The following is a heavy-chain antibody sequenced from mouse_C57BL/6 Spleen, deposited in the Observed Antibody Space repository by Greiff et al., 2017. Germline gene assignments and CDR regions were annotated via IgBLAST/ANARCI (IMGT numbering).Heavy chain of an antibody. D-gene: IGHD2-4*01. CDR1: GYTFTDYY. CDR2: IYPGSGNT. CDR3: ARSSDYAFDY. Sequence: VQLQQSGAELVRPGASVKLSCKASGYTFTDYYINWVKQRPGQGLEWIARIYPGSGNTYYNEKFKGKATLTAEKSSSTAYMQLSSLTSEDSAVYFCARSSDYAFDYWGQGTTLTVSS. V-gene: IGHV1-76*01. J-gene: IGHJ2*01.